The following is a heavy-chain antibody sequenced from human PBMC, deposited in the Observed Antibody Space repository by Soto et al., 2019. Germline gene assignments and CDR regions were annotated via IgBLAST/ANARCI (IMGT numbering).Heavy chain of an antibody. J-gene: IGHJ6*02. CDR1: GGTFSSYA. CDR3: ARAVGIAVAGLYYYYGMDV. Sequence: SVKVSCKASGGTFSSYAISWVRQAPGQGLEWMGGIIPIFGTANYAQKFQGRVTITADESTSTAYMELSSLRSEDTAVYYCARAVGIAVAGLYYYYGMDVWGQGTTVTVSS. CDR2: IIPIFGTA. V-gene: IGHV1-69*13. D-gene: IGHD6-19*01.